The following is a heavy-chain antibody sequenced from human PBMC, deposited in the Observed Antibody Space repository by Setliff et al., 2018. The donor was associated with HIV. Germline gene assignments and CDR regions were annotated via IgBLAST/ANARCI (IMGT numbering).Heavy chain of an antibody. CDR2: IIPILGTT. Sequence: SVKVSCKASGGTFSSYAISWVRQAPGQGLEWMGGIIPILGTTNYAHKLQGRVTMTTDTSTNTAYMELRSLRSDDTAVYYCARAGYYDSSGYYGLGAFDIWGQGTMVTVSS. D-gene: IGHD3-22*01. V-gene: IGHV1-69*05. J-gene: IGHJ3*02. CDR3: ARAGYYDSSGYYGLGAFDI. CDR1: GGTFSSYA.